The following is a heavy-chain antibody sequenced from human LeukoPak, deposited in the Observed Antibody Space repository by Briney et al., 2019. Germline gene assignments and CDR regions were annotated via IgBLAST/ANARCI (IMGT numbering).Heavy chain of an antibody. V-gene: IGHV3-9*01. D-gene: IGHD6-19*01. CDR3: AKGREQWLVRGHFFDC. CDR1: GFPFDDYA. CDR2: MSWNRGST. Sequence: RGGSLRLSCAAPGFPFDDYAMHCARQAPGKGLEWVSGMSWNRGSTGHAHSVKGRLSISGGKAQNSMYLQMNRLRGEYTALYYCAKGREQWLVRGHFFDCWGQGTLVTVSS. J-gene: IGHJ4*02.